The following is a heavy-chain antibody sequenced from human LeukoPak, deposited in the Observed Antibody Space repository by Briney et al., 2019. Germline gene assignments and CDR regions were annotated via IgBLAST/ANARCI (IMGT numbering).Heavy chain of an antibody. CDR1: GGSISSGGYY. CDR3: ARNLGGSSWVFDY. D-gene: IGHD6-13*01. Sequence: PSETLSLTCTVSGGSISSGGYYWSWIRQHPGKGLEWIGYIYYSGSTYYNPSLKSRATISVDTSKNQFSLKLSSVTAADTAVYYCARNLGGSSWVFDYWGQGTLVTVSS. J-gene: IGHJ4*02. V-gene: IGHV4-61*08. CDR2: IYYSGST.